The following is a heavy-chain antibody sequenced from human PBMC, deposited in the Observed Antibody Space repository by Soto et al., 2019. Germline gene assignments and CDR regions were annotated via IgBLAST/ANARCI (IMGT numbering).Heavy chain of an antibody. J-gene: IGHJ4*02. D-gene: IGHD3-3*01. V-gene: IGHV4-39*01. CDR3: ASPRQGNYDFLSGYYALDC. CDR2: FYYTGGT. Sequence: PSETLSLTCTVSGASISSSRSYWGWVRQPPGKGLEWIVSFYYTGGTYSTYYNPSLKSRVTISVDTSKSQFSLNLRSVTAADTAVYYCASPRQGNYDFLSGYYALDCWGQGTQVTVSS. CDR1: GASISSSRSY.